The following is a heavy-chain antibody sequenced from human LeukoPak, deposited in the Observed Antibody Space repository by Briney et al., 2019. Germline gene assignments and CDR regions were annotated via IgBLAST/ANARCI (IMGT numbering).Heavy chain of an antibody. V-gene: IGHV1-69*06. CDR2: IIPIFGTA. CDR3: ARVSSPREYGSGSHDY. J-gene: IGHJ4*02. Sequence: ASVKVSCKASGGTFSSYAISWVRQAPGQGLEWMGGIIPIFGTANYAQKFQGRVTITADKSTSTAYMELSSLRSEDTAVYYCARVSSPREYGSGSHDYWGQGTLVTVSS. CDR1: GGTFSSYA. D-gene: IGHD3-10*01.